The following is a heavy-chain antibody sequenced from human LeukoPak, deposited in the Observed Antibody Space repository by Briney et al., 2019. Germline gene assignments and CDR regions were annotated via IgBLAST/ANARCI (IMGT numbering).Heavy chain of an antibody. J-gene: IGHJ4*02. V-gene: IGHV3-23*01. CDR1: GFTFSSYG. CDR3: AKDTYDILTGVVNYFDY. Sequence: GGTLRLSCAASGFTFSSYGMSWVRQAPGKGLEWVSAISGSGGSTYYADSVKGRFTISRDNSKNTLYLQMNSLRAEDTAVYYCAKDTYDILTGVVNYFDYWGQGTLVTVSS. CDR2: ISGSGGST. D-gene: IGHD3-9*01.